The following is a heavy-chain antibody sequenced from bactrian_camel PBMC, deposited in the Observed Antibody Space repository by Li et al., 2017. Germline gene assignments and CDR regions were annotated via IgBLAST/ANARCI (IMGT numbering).Heavy chain of an antibody. D-gene: IGHD3*01. J-gene: IGHJ4*01. CDR2: IDSNGSPT. Sequence: VQLVESGGGSVQAGGSLKLSCTASGFTSTTYCMGWFRQVPGKEREGVAAIDSNGSPTYLNSVKGRFTISKDDAKNTLYLQMDSLKPEDTAVYHCAAEGDSDQTPIQPLGVGCYLYHFWGQGTQVTVS. CDR3: AAEGDSDQTPIQPLGVGCYLYHF. V-gene: IGHV3S6*01. CDR1: GFTSTTYC.